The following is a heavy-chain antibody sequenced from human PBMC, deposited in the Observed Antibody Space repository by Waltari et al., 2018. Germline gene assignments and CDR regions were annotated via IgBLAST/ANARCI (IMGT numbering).Heavy chain of an antibody. J-gene: IGHJ4*02. V-gene: IGHV3-74*01. Sequence: EVQLVRSGGGLVQPGGSLRLSCVTSALSFSKFWLTWVHQAPGKGLGWVARIKSDGSSASYADSVKGRFVVSRDNAKNTLYLEINSLGAEDTAVYYCARGGDDDNWYPGFFDSWGQVTLVTVSS. D-gene: IGHD1-1*01. CDR3: ARGGDDDNWYPGFFDS. CDR2: IKSDGSSA. CDR1: ALSFSKFW.